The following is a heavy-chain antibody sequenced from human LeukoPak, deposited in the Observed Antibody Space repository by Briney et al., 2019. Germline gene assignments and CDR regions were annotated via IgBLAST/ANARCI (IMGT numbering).Heavy chain of an antibody. J-gene: IGHJ4*02. CDR1: GFTFDRFD. CDR2: IGNAADT. Sequence: QTGGSLRLSCAASGFTFDRFDMHWVRQVTGEGLEWVSAIGNAADTYYAGSVKGRFTISRENAKNSLFLRMTALRAGDTAVYFCAGGRGHIIHYWGQGTLVTVSS. CDR3: AGGRGHIIHY. V-gene: IGHV3-13*01.